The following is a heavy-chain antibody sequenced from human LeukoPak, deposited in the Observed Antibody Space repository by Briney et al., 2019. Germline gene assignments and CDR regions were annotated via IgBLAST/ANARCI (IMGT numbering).Heavy chain of an antibody. CDR2: TYHTGST. J-gene: IGHJ3*01. Sequence: PSETLSLTCTVSGYSLTSGYFWGWIRQPPGRGLEGIGSTYHTGSTYYNPSLKSRVTISVDTSQNQFSLNLSSVTAADTAVYYCAREATTDAFDFWGRGTMLTVSS. D-gene: IGHD1-26*01. CDR1: GYSLTSGYF. V-gene: IGHV4-38-2*02. CDR3: AREATTDAFDF.